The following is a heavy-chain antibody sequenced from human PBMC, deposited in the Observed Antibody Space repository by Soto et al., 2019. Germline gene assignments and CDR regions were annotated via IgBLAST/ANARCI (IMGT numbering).Heavy chain of an antibody. CDR1: GYTFSVYH. J-gene: IGHJ6*02. CDR2: VHPNSGGT. Sequence: ASVKVSCKASGYTFSVYHMHCVRQAPGQGLEWMGCVHPNSGGTNYAQSFEGRVTMTRDSSINTAYMELSRLTSDDTAVYYCAKELQRGMDVWGQGTTVTVSS. D-gene: IGHD4-4*01. V-gene: IGHV1-2*02. CDR3: AKELQRGMDV.